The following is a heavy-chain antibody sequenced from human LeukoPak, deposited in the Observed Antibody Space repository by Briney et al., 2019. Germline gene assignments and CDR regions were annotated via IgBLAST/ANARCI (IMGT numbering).Heavy chain of an antibody. V-gene: IGHV3-30*18. CDR2: ISYDGSNK. D-gene: IGHD6-19*01. J-gene: IGHJ4*02. CDR1: GFTFSSYG. CDR3: AKDAEGIAVAGTHFW. Sequence: GGSLRLSCAASGFTFSSYGMHWVRQAPGKGLEWVAVISYDGSNKYYADSVKGRFTISRDNSKNTLYLQVNSLRAEDTAVYYCAKDAEGIAVAGTHFWWGQGTLVTVSS.